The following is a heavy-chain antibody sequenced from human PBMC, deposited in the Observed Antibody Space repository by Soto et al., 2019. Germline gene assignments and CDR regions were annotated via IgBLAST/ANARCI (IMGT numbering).Heavy chain of an antibody. CDR2: IKQDGSEK. V-gene: IGHV3-7*01. Sequence: EAQLVESGGGLVQPGGSLRLSCAASGFTYTNYWMSWVRQAPGKGLEWVANIKQDGSEKYYADSAKGRFIISRDNAKTSLYLQMNSLRAEDTALYYCARDMGVFWSGYPEGGFDYWGQGTPVTVSS. D-gene: IGHD3-3*01. CDR3: ARDMGVFWSGYPEGGFDY. J-gene: IGHJ4*02. CDR1: GFTYTNYW.